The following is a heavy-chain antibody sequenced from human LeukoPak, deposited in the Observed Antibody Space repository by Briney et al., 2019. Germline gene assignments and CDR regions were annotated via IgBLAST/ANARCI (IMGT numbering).Heavy chain of an antibody. D-gene: IGHD2-15*01. J-gene: IGHJ3*02. CDR3: VRDDGNCTGSSCYDAFDI. CDR1: GFTFNRYW. V-gene: IGHV3-7*01. Sequence: PGGSLRLSCVASGFTFNRYWMIWARQAPGKGLEWVANINRDGSEKNYVDSVKGRFTISRDNAKNSLYLQMNSLRDEDTAIYYCVRDDGNCTGSSCYDAFDIWGQGTLVTVSS. CDR2: INRDGSEK.